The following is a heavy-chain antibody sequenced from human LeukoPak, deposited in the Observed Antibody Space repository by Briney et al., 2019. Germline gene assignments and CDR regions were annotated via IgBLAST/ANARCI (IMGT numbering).Heavy chain of an antibody. J-gene: IGHJ6*03. Sequence: GGSLRLSCADSGFTFSNYNMNWVRQAPGQAMEWGSSITSSGTYTFYADSVKGRFTISRDNAKNSLYLQMDSLGPEDTAVYYCARDPYSGNYGTYYYYYMDVWGKGTTVTISS. D-gene: IGHD1-26*01. CDR2: ITSSGTYT. CDR3: ARDPYSGNYGTYYYYYMDV. CDR1: GFTFSNYN. V-gene: IGHV3-21*01.